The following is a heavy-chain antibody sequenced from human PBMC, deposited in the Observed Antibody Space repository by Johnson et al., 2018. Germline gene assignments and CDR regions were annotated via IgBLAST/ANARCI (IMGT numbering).Heavy chain of an antibody. CDR1: GFTFSYYN. Sequence: VQLVESGGGLVKPGESLRLSCEVSGFTFSYYNMNWVRQAPGKGLEWVSSISSSSSYIYYADSVKGRFTISRDNAKTSLYLQMNSLRAEDTAVYYCARHLESPYYYDSSGYRNKNPFDIWGQGTMVTVSS. CDR3: ARHLESPYYYDSSGYRNKNPFDI. D-gene: IGHD3-22*01. CDR2: ISSSSSYI. J-gene: IGHJ3*02. V-gene: IGHV3-21*01.